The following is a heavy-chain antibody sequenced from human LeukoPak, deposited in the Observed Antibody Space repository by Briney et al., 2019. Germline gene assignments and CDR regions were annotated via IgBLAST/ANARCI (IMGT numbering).Heavy chain of an antibody. CDR2: LSYDGNNK. CDR3: ARDRGTYYIDY. V-gene: IGHV3-30-3*01. D-gene: IGHD1-26*01. Sequence: GRSLRLSCAASGVTFRSYAMHWVRQAPGEGLEWVAILSYDGNNKYYADSVKGRFTISRDNSKNTLYLQMNSLRVEDTAVYYCARDRGTYYIDYWGQGTLVTVSS. CDR1: GVTFRSYA. J-gene: IGHJ4*02.